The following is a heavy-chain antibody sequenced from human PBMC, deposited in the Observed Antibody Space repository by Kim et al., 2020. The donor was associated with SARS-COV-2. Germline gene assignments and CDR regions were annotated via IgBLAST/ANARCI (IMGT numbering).Heavy chain of an antibody. D-gene: IGHD3-3*01. Sequence: GGSLRLSCAASGFTFSDYYMSWIRQAPGKGLEWVSYISSSGSTIYYADSVKGRFTISRDNAKNSLYLQMNSLRAEDTAVYYCARERTRITFFGVVHRYGMDVWGQGTTVTVSS. V-gene: IGHV3-11*01. CDR2: ISSSGSTI. J-gene: IGHJ6*02. CDR3: ARERTRITFFGVVHRYGMDV. CDR1: GFTFSDYY.